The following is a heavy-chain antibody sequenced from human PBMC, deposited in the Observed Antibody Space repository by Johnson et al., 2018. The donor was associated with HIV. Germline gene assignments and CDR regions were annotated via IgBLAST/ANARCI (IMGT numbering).Heavy chain of an antibody. Sequence: QGQLVESGGGLVQPGGSLRLSCAASGFSLSVYAMTWVRQAPGKGLEWIAYISSGGSGMNYADSVQGRFTVSRDNAKKSLYLQMDRLRVDDTAVYYCVRRFYDSSAFDIWSQGTMVTVSS. J-gene: IGHJ3*02. V-gene: IGHV3-11*04. CDR3: VRRFYDSSAFDI. CDR2: ISSGGSGM. CDR1: GFSLSVYA. D-gene: IGHD3-22*01.